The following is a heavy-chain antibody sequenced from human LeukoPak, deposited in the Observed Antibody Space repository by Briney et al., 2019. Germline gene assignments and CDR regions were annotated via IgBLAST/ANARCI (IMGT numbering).Heavy chain of an antibody. J-gene: IGHJ3*02. CDR2: IKQDGSEK. Sequence: AGGSLRLSCAASGFTFSSYWMSWVRQAPGKGLEWVANIKQDGSEKYYVDSVKGRFTISRDNAKNSLYLQMNSLRAEDTAVYYCARRGYWEQRSAFDIWGQGTMVTVSS. D-gene: IGHD1-26*01. CDR3: ARRGYWEQRSAFDI. CDR1: GFTFSSYW. V-gene: IGHV3-7*01.